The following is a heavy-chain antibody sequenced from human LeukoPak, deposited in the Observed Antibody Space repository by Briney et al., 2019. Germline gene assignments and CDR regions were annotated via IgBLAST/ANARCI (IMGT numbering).Heavy chain of an antibody. CDR3: AKDLNTVVMQYFDS. V-gene: IGHV3-30*02. Sequence: GGSLRLSCTGAGFPFSSYGMHWVRQTPGRCLEWVAFIRYDGKTEYYADSVKGRLTIAREDSHSTVHLHMKDLRPDDAAVYFCAKDLNTVVMQYFDSWGQGTLVSVSS. CDR2: IRYDGKTE. CDR1: GFPFSSYG. J-gene: IGHJ4*02. D-gene: IGHD2-21*01.